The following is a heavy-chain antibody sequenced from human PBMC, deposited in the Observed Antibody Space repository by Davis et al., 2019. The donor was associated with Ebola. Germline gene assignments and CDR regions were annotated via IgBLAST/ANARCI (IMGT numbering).Heavy chain of an antibody. CDR3: AKSSSDLTATPFDY. Sequence: PGGSLRLSCAASGFTFRNYGMHWFRQPPGKGLEWVAFVRNDESVRVDADSVKGRFTISRDNSKNMLYLQTNSLRAEDSAVYYCAKSSSDLTATPFDYWGQGTLVTVSS. CDR2: VRNDESVR. J-gene: IGHJ4*02. V-gene: IGHV3-30*02. CDR1: GFTFRNYG.